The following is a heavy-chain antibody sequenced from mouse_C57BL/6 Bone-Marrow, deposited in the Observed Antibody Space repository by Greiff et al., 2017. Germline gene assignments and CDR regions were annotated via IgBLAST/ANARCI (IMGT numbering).Heavy chain of an antibody. CDR2: IFPGSGST. Sequence: QVQLQQSGPELVKPGASVKISCKASGYTFTDYYINWVKQRPGQGLEWIGWIFPGSGSTYYNEKFKGKATLTVDKSSSTAYMLLSSLTSEDSAVYFCALITTVVATGFDYWGQGTTLTVSS. CDR3: ALITTVVATGFDY. CDR1: GYTFTDYY. J-gene: IGHJ2*01. D-gene: IGHD1-1*01. V-gene: IGHV1-75*01.